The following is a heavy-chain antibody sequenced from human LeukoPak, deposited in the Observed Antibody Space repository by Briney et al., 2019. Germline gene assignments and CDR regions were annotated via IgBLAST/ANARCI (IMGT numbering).Heavy chain of an antibody. D-gene: IGHD1-26*01. CDR3: ARWRWDRKVVDY. V-gene: IGHV1-2*02. J-gene: IGHJ4*02. Sequence: ASVKVSCKASGYTFTGYYMHWVRQAPGQGLEWMGWINPNSGGTNYAQKFQGRVTMTRDMSISTAYMELSRLRSDDTAVYYCARWRWDRKVVDYWGQGTLVTVSS. CDR2: INPNSGGT. CDR1: GYTFTGYY.